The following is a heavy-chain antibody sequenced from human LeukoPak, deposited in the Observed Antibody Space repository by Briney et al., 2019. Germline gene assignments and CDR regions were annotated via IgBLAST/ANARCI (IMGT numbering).Heavy chain of an antibody. CDR1: GFTFSSYE. CDR2: ISSSGSTI. V-gene: IGHV3-48*03. Sequence: VQPGGSLILSCAASGFTFSSYEMNWVRQAPGKGLEWVSYISSSGSTIYYAAYVKGRFTIARDKSKNSLYLQMNSLRAEDTAVYYCVRGGYSSNWGLFDYWGQGTLVTVSS. D-gene: IGHD6-13*01. CDR3: VRGGYSSNWGLFDY. J-gene: IGHJ4*02.